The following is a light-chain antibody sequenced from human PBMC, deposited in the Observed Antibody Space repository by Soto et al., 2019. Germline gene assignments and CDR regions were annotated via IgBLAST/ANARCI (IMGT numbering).Light chain of an antibody. Sequence: VLTQSPATLSLSPGERATLSCRASQSVRKYLAWYQQKPGQPPRLLIYDTFNRATGIPARFSGSGSETDFTLTISSLEPEDFAVYYCQQRASWPLTLGGGTKVDIK. CDR1: QSVRKY. CDR2: DTF. CDR3: QQRASWPLT. J-gene: IGKJ4*01. V-gene: IGKV3-11*01.